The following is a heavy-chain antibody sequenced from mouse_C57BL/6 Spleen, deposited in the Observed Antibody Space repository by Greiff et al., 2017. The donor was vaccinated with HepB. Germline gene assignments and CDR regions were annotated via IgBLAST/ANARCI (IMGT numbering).Heavy chain of an antibody. CDR3: TRRPGSSSYAMDC. CDR2: ISSGGDYI. Sequence: EVQRVESGEGLVKPGGSLKLSCAASGFTFSSYAMSWVRQTPEKRLEWVAYISSGGDYIYYADTVKGRFTISRDNARNTLYLQMSCLKSEDTAMYYCTRRPGSSSYAMDCWGQGTSVAVSS. J-gene: IGHJ4*01. CDR1: GFTFSSYA. D-gene: IGHD1-1*01. V-gene: IGHV5S21*01.